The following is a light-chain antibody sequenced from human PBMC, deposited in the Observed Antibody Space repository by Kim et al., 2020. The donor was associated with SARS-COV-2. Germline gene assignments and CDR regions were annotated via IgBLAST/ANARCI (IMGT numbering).Light chain of an antibody. CDR2: SNN. V-gene: IGLV1-44*01. Sequence: PGQRVTISCSGSRSNIGSNTVNWYQQLPGTAPKLLIYSNNQRPSGVPDRFSGSKSGTSASLAISGLQSEDEADYYCAAWDDSLNYVFGTGTKVTVL. J-gene: IGLJ1*01. CDR3: AAWDDSLNYV. CDR1: RSNIGSNT.